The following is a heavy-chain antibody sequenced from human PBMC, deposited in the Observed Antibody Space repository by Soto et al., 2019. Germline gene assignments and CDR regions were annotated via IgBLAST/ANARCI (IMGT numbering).Heavy chain of an antibody. CDR2: INSDASSA. Sequence: GGSLRLSCTASAFNFSTHWMHWVRQAPGKGLVWVSRINSDASSADYADSVRGRFTISRDRAKNTLYLQMTSLRAEDTAVYYCASGLLEHSSSWYDYWGQGTLVTVSS. CDR1: AFNFSTHW. CDR3: ASGLLEHSSSWYDY. D-gene: IGHD6-13*01. V-gene: IGHV3-74*01. J-gene: IGHJ4*02.